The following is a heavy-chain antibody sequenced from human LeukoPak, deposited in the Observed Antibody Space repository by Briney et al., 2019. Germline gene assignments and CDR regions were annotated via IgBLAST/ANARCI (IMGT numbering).Heavy chain of an antibody. D-gene: IGHD2-2*02. Sequence: ASVKVSCKASGYTFTSYDINWVRQATGQGLEWMGWMNPNSGNTGYAQKFQGRVTMTRNTSISTAYMELSSLRSEDTAVYYCARSYCSSTSCYTVLDYWGQGTLVTVSS. CDR3: ARSYCSSTSCYTVLDY. J-gene: IGHJ4*02. CDR2: MNPNSGNT. CDR1: GYTFTSYD. V-gene: IGHV1-8*01.